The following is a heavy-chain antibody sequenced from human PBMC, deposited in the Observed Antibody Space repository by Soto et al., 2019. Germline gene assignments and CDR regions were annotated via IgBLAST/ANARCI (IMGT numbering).Heavy chain of an antibody. Sequence: GGSLRLSCVASGLTVSGKKYMAWVRQAPGKGPEWVAALSHDGGNIYYRDSVRGRFTISRDNSKNTLYLQMDSLKGEDTAVYFCAKQMGTWVDTAIDFWGQGTQVTVSS. J-gene: IGHJ4*02. V-gene: IGHV3-23*01. CDR3: AKQMGTWVDTAIDF. CDR1: GLTVSGKKY. CDR2: LSHDGGNI. D-gene: IGHD1-1*01.